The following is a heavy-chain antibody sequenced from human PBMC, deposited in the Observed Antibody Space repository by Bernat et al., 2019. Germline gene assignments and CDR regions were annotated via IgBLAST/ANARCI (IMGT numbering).Heavy chain of an antibody. J-gene: IGHJ3*02. V-gene: IGHV1-2*02. CDR2: INPNSGGT. CDR3: ASSASGDYEGAFDI. D-gene: IGHD4-17*01. Sequence: QVQLVQSGAEVKKPGASVKVSCKASGYTFTGYYMHWVRQAPGPGLEWMGWINPNSGGTNYAQKLQGRVTMTRDTSISTAYMELSRLRSDDTAVYYCASSASGDYEGAFDIWGQGTMVTVAA. CDR1: GYTFTGYY.